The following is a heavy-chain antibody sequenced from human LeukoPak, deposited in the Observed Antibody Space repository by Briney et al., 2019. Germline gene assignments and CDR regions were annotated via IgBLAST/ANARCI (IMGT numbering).Heavy chain of an antibody. CDR1: GGSFSGYY. J-gene: IGHJ4*02. D-gene: IGHD3-22*01. CDR2: TNHSGST. Sequence: SETLSLTCAVYGGSFSGYYWSWIRQPPGKGLEWIGETNHSGSTNYNPSLKSRVTISVDTSKNQFSLKLSSVAAADTAVYYCASKSSGYYLRVPFDYWGQGTLVTVSS. V-gene: IGHV4-34*01. CDR3: ASKSSGYYLRVPFDY.